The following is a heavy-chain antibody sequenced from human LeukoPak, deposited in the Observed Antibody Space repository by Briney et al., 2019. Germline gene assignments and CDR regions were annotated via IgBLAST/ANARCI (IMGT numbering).Heavy chain of an antibody. CDR2: IKQDGSEK. CDR3: ARDWFGELLYPTFDY. Sequence: TGGSLRLSCAASGFTFSSYWMSWVRQAPGKGLAWVANIKQDGSEKYYVDSVKGRFTISRDNAKNSLYLQMNSLRAEDTAVYYCARDWFGELLYPTFDYWGQGTLVTVSS. V-gene: IGHV3-7*01. D-gene: IGHD3-10*01. J-gene: IGHJ4*02. CDR1: GFTFSSYW.